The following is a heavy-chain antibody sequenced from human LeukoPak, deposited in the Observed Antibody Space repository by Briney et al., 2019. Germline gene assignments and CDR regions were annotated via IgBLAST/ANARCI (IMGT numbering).Heavy chain of an antibody. CDR2: ISGYNGNT. CDR1: GYTFTSYG. D-gene: IGHD6-6*01. V-gene: IGHV1-18*01. J-gene: IGHJ6*03. CDR3: ATHSTRIAVRPSDYYYYMDV. Sequence: ASVKVSCKASGYTFTSYGITWVRQAPGQGLEWMGWISGYNGNTNYAQKLQGRVTMTTDTSTSTAYMELRSLRSDDTAVYYCATHSTRIAVRPSDYYYYMDVWGKGTTVTVSS.